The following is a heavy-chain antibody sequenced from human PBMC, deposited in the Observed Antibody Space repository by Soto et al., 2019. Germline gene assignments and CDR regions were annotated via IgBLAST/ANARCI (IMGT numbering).Heavy chain of an antibody. CDR1: GGSISSSSYY. Sequence: SETLSLTCTVSGGSISSSSYYWGWIRQPPGKGLEWIGSIYYSGSTYYNPSLKSRVTISVDTSKNQFSLKLSSVTAADTAVYYCARLRGSYFGYFDYWGQGTLVTVSS. J-gene: IGHJ4*02. V-gene: IGHV4-39*01. D-gene: IGHD1-26*01. CDR2: IYYSGST. CDR3: ARLRGSYFGYFDY.